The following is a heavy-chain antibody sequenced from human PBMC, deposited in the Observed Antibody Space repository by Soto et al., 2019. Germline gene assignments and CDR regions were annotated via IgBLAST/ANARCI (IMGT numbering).Heavy chain of an antibody. Sequence: GSLRLSCSASGFTFSSYGMRWVRQAPGKGLEWVAVISYDGSNTYYLDSVKGRFTISRDNSKSTLSLQMDSLRPEDTAVYYCAKVSLVGATSEAYDYWGQGTLVTVSS. CDR2: ISYDGSNT. CDR3: AKVSLVGATSEAYDY. CDR1: GFTFSSYG. V-gene: IGHV3-30*18. J-gene: IGHJ4*02. D-gene: IGHD1-26*01.